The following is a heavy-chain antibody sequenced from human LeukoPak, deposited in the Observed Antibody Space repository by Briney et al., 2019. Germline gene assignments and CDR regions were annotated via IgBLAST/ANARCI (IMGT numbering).Heavy chain of an antibody. Sequence: SVKVSCKASGGTFSSYAISWVRQAPGQGLEWMGGIIPIFGTANYAQKFQGRVTITADESTSTAYMELSSLRSEDTAVYYCASPVYYYDSRGYQYYYYYGMDVWGQGTTVTVSS. J-gene: IGHJ6*02. V-gene: IGHV1-69*13. CDR1: GGTFSSYA. CDR3: ASPVYYYDSRGYQYYYYYGMDV. CDR2: IIPIFGTA. D-gene: IGHD3-22*01.